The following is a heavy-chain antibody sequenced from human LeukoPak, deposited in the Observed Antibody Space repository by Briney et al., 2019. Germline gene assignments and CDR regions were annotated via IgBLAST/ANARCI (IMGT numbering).Heavy chain of an antibody. CDR1: GFTFGDFA. CDR3: TRQYGSGTQRFDF. J-gene: IGHJ4*02. CDR2: VRRKAHGGTT. V-gene: IGHV3-49*04. Sequence: GGSLRLSCTTSGFTFGDFAMGWVRQAPGQRLEWVGFVRRKAHGGTTDYAASVKGRFTISRDDSNSVAYLQMNSLNTEDTALYYCTRQYGSGTQRFDFWGQGTLVTVSS. D-gene: IGHD3-10*01.